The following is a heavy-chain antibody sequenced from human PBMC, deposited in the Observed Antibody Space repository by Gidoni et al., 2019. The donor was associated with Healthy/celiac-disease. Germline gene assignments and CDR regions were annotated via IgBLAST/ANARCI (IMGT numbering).Heavy chain of an antibody. V-gene: IGHV1-69*01. CDR2: IIPIFGTA. Sequence: QVQLVQSGAEVTMPGSSVKVSCTASGGTFSSYAISWVRQAPGQGLEWMGGIIPIFGTANYAQKFQGRVTITADESTSTAYMELSSLRSEDTAVYYCARRGNSSSWYSSFWFDPWGQGTLVTVSS. CDR3: ARRGNSSSWYSSFWFDP. CDR1: GGTFSSYA. J-gene: IGHJ5*02. D-gene: IGHD6-13*01.